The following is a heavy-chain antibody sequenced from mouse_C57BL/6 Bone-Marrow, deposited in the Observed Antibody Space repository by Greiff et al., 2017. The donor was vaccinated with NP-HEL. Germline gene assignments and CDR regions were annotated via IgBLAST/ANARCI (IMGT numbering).Heavy chain of an antibody. Sequence: EVQLQESGPGLAKPSQTLSLTCFVTGYSITSDYWNWIRKFPGNKLEYMGYISYSGSTYYNPSPKSRISITRNTSKNQYYLQLNSVATEDKATYYCARLREFAGMDYWGQGTTLTVSS. J-gene: IGHJ2*01. CDR1: GYSITSDY. D-gene: IGHD4-1*01. V-gene: IGHV3-8*01. CDR2: ISYSGST. CDR3: ARLREFAGMDY.